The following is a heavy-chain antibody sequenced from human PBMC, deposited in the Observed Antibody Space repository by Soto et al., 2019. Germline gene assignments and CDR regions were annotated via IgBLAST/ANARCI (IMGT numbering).Heavy chain of an antibody. Sequence: GGSLRLSCAASGFTVSSNYMSWVRQAPGKGLEWVSVIYSGGSTYYADSVKGRFTISRDNSKNTLYLQMNSLRAEDTAVYYCARDTIVATILIDYYYYMDVWGKGTTVTVSS. CDR3: ARDTIVATILIDYYYYMDV. CDR1: GFTVSSNY. D-gene: IGHD5-12*01. J-gene: IGHJ6*03. CDR2: IYSGGST. V-gene: IGHV3-66*01.